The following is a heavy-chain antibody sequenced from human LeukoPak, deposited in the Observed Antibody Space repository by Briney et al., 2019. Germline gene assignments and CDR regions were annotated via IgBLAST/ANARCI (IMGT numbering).Heavy chain of an antibody. CDR1: GFTFSSYA. CDR3: ARDGYSSSWYDFYYYYYMDV. CDR2: ISYDGSNK. J-gene: IGHJ6*03. V-gene: IGHV3-30*04. Sequence: GGSLRLSCAASGFTFSSYAMHWVRQAPGKGLEWVAVISYDGSNKYYADSVKGRFTISRDNAKNSLYLQMNSLRAEDTAVYYCARDGYSSSWYDFYYYYYMDVWGKGTTVTVSS. D-gene: IGHD6-13*01.